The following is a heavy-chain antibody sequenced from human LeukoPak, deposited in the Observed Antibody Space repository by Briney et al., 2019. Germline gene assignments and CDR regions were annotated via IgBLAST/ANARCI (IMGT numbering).Heavy chain of an antibody. CDR2: INHSGST. CDR3: ARGPAAVTYYFDY. J-gene: IGHJ4*02. D-gene: IGHD6-13*01. CDR1: GGSMSSYY. V-gene: IGHV4-34*01. Sequence: SETLSLTCTVSGGSMSSYYWSWIRQPPGKGLEWIGEINHSGSTNYNPSLKSRVTISVDTPKNQFSLKLSSVTAADTAVYYCARGPAAVTYYFDYWGQGTLVTVSS.